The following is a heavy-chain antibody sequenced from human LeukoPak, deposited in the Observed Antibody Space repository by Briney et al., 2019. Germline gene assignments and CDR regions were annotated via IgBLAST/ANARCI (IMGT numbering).Heavy chain of an antibody. CDR2: INHSGST. CDR1: GFTFSNAW. D-gene: IGHD2-2*01. J-gene: IGHJ4*02. V-gene: IGHV4-34*01. CDR3: ARAKKPIVVVPAAMFDY. Sequence: PGGSLRLSCSASGFTFSNAWMSWVRQPPGKGLEWIGEINHSGSTNYNPSLKSRVTISVDTSKNQFSLKLSSVTAADTAVYYCARAKKPIVVVPAAMFDYWGQGTLVTVSS.